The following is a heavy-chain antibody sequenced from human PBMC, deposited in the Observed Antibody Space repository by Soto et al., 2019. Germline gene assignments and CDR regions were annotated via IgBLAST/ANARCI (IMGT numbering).Heavy chain of an antibody. CDR1: GFTFSIYA. Sequence: GGSLRLSCSASGFTFSIYAMHWVRQAPGKGLEYVSSISTNGGSTDYADSVKGRFTISRDNSKKTVYLQMSSLRVEDTAVYYCVKGEYYYDSSGYYPFDYWGQGARVTVSS. J-gene: IGHJ4*02. CDR2: ISTNGGST. V-gene: IGHV3-64D*06. CDR3: VKGEYYYDSSGYYPFDY. D-gene: IGHD3-22*01.